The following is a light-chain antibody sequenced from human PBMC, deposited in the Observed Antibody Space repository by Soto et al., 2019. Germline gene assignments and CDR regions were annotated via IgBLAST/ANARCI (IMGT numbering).Light chain of an antibody. CDR3: QSYDSRVRVV. V-gene: IGLV1-40*01. CDR1: SSNIGAGYD. CDR2: GNS. J-gene: IGLJ2*01. Sequence: QSVLTQPPSVSGAPGQRVTISCTGSSSNIGAGYDVHWYQQLPGTAPKLLIYGNSNRPSGVPDRFSGSKSGTSASLAITGLQAEDEADYYCQSYDSRVRVVFGGGTKLTAL.